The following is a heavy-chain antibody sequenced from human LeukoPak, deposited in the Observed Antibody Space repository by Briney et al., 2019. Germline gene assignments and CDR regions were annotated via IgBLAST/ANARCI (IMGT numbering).Heavy chain of an antibody. CDR2: IYTSGST. V-gene: IGHV4-4*07. CDR1: GGSISSYY. Sequence: SETLSLTCTVSGGSISSYYWSWIRQPAGKGLEWIGRIYTSGSTNYNPSLKSRVTISVDKSKNQLSLKLSSVTAADTAVYYCARGSELSYYYDSSGYIYFDYWGQGTLVTVSS. J-gene: IGHJ4*02. CDR3: ARGSELSYYYDSSGYIYFDY. D-gene: IGHD3-22*01.